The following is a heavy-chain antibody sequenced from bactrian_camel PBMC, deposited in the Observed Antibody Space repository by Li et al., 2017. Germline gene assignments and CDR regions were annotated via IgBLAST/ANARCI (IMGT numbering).Heavy chain of an antibody. J-gene: IGHJ4*01. D-gene: IGHD6*01. CDR2: IGANGNT. V-gene: IGHV3S40*01. CDR1: GFTFGTYD. Sequence: VQLVESGGGSVQAGGSLRLSCAASGFTFGTYDMSWVRQAPGKGLECVSYIGANGNTYYTDSVKGRFTISRDNAENTLYLQMNSLKTEDTAVYYCGLSSSILWCQGTQVTVS. CDR3: GLSSSIL.